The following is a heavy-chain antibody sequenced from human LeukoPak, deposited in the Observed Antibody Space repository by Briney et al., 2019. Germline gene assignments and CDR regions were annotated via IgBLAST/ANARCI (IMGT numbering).Heavy chain of an antibody. Sequence: VKVSFKAAGYTFTAYYLQWVRQAPGQGLEWMGWINIHSGGTNYAQKVQGRGTMTRDTSISTAYMELSRLSSDDTAVYYCARDGDGYDLGYWGQGTLVIVSS. CDR2: INIHSGGT. CDR1: GYTFTAYY. J-gene: IGHJ1*01. V-gene: IGHV1-2*02. D-gene: IGHD5-24*01. CDR3: ARDGDGYDLGY.